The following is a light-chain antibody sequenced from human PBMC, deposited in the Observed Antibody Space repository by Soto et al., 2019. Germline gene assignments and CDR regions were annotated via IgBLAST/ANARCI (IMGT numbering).Light chain of an antibody. Sequence: DIQMTQSPSALSASVGDRVTITCRASQNVNNWLAWYQHKPGKAPQLLIYDASVLESGVPSRFSGSGSGTEFTLAINGLQSDDFATYYCQQYNTYWTFGPGTKVEVE. CDR2: DAS. J-gene: IGKJ1*01. CDR3: QQYNTYWT. CDR1: QNVNNW. V-gene: IGKV1-5*01.